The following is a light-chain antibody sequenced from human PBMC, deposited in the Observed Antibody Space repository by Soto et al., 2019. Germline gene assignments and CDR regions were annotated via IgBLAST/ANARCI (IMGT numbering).Light chain of an antibody. J-gene: IGKJ5*01. V-gene: IGKV3-20*01. CDR1: QSVTSNY. CDR2: GTS. CDR3: QQYGSSPPIT. Sequence: ILLTQSPGTLSLSPGERATLSCRASQSVTSNYLGWYQQKPGQPPRLLIYGTSKRATGIPDRFSGGGSGTDFTLTISRLEPEDFAVYYCQQYGSSPPITFGQGTRLEIK.